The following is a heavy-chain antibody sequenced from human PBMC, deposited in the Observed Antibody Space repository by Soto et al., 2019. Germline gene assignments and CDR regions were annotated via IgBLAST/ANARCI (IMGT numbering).Heavy chain of an antibody. D-gene: IGHD6-13*01. V-gene: IGHV3-11*06. CDR1: GFTFSDYY. CDR2: ISSSSSYT. Sequence: QVQLVESGGGLVKPGGSLRLSCAASGFTFSDYYMSWIRQAPGKGLEWVSYISSSSSYTNYADSVKGRFTISRDNAKNSLYLQMNSLRAEDTAVYYCARDRDNSIYGMDVWGQGTTVTVSS. J-gene: IGHJ6*02. CDR3: ARDRDNSIYGMDV.